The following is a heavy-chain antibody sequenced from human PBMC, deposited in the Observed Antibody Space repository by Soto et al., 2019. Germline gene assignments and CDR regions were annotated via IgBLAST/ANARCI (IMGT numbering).Heavy chain of an antibody. V-gene: IGHV4-34*01. D-gene: IGHD3-3*01. J-gene: IGHJ6*02. CDR3: ARGRKGERKNYDFWSGYYPGYYYYGMDV. Sequence: SLTCAVYGGSFSGYYWSWIRQPPGKGLEWIGEINHSGSTNYNPSLKGRVTISVDTSKNQFSLKLSSVTAADTAVYYCARGRKGERKNYDFWSGYYPGYYYYGMDVWGQGTTVTVSS. CDR1: GGSFSGYY. CDR2: INHSGST.